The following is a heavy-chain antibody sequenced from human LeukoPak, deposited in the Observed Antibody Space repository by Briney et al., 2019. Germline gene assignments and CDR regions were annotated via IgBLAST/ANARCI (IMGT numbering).Heavy chain of an antibody. CDR3: AKGSGWYTGPFDY. CDR2: ISWNSGSI. D-gene: IGHD6-19*01. J-gene: IGHJ4*02. Sequence: GGSLRLSCAASGFTFDDYAMHWVRQAPGKGLEWVSGISWNSGSIGYADSVKGRFTISRDNAKNSLYLQMNSLRAEDTALYYCAKGSGWYTGPFDYWGQGTLVTVSS. CDR1: GFTFDDYA. V-gene: IGHV3-9*01.